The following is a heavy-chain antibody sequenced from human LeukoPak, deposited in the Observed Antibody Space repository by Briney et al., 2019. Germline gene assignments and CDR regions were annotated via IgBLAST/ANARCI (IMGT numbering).Heavy chain of an antibody. CDR2: TYYRFKWYN. CDR1: GDSVSSNSAA. CDR3: ARGKILLWFGELLGGGFDY. Sequence: PSQTLSLTCAISGDSVSSNSAAWNWIRQSPSRGLEWLGRTYYRFKWYNDYAVSVKSRITINPDTSKNQFSLQLNSVTPEDTAVYYCARGKILLWFGELLGGGFDYWGQGTLVTVSS. D-gene: IGHD3-10*01. J-gene: IGHJ4*02. V-gene: IGHV6-1*01.